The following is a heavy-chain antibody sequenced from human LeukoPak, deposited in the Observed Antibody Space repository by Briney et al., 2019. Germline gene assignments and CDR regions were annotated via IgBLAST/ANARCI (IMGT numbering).Heavy chain of an antibody. D-gene: IGHD6-13*01. CDR1: GFTFSSYW. Sequence: PGGSLRLSCAASGFTFSSYWMSWVRQAPGKGLEWVANIKQDGSEKYYVDSVKGRFTISRDNAKNSLYLQMNSLRAEDTAVYYCAREISSSWYALGFYYYYHMDVWGKGTTVTISS. CDR3: AREISSSWYALGFYYYYHMDV. V-gene: IGHV3-7*01. CDR2: IKQDGSEK. J-gene: IGHJ6*03.